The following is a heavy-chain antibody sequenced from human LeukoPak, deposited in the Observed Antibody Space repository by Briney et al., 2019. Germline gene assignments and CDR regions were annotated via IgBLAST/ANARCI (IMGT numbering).Heavy chain of an antibody. V-gene: IGHV1-69*13. CDR1: GGTFSSYA. J-gene: IGHJ4*02. D-gene: IGHD1-26*01. CDR2: IISIFGTA. Sequence: SVKVSCKASGGTFSSYAISWVRQAPGQGLEWMGGIISIFGTANYAQKFQGRVTITADESTSTAYMELSSLRSEDTAVYYCASRIVGATASFDYWGQGTLVTVSS. CDR3: ASRIVGATASFDY.